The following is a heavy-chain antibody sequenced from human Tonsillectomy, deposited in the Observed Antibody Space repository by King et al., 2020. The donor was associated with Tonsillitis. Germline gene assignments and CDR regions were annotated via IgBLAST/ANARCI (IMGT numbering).Heavy chain of an antibody. CDR3: ARDSPYDPPY. Sequence: QLVQSGAEVKKPGASVRVSCKASGYTFSNYFISWVRQAPGQGLEWMGRISGYNGNTNFAQKFQGRVILTTDTSTSTACMELRSLRSDDTAVYYCARDSPYDPPYWGQGTLVTVSS. CDR2: ISGYNGNT. J-gene: IGHJ4*02. D-gene: IGHD3-16*01. CDR1: GYTFSNYF. V-gene: IGHV1-18*01.